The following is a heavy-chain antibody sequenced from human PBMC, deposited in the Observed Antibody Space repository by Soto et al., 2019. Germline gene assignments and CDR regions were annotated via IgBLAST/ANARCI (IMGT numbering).Heavy chain of an antibody. J-gene: IGHJ4*02. CDR3: ARDPSIAARLFDY. V-gene: IGHV3-7*03. D-gene: IGHD6-6*01. CDR1: GFTFSSYW. Sequence: LRLSCAASGFTFSSYWMSWVRQAPGKGLEWVANIKQDGSEKYYVDSVKGRFTISRDNAKNSLYLQMNSLRAEDTAVYYCARDPSIAARLFDYWGQGTLVTVSS. CDR2: IKQDGSEK.